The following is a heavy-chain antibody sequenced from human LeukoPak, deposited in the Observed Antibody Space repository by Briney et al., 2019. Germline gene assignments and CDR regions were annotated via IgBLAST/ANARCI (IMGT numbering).Heavy chain of an antibody. CDR2: INPSGGSAT. CDR1: GYTFTSYD. J-gene: IGHJ4*02. Sequence: GASVKVSCKASGYTFTSYDINWVRQATGQGLEWMGIINPSGGSATSYAQKFQGRVTMTRDTSTSTVDMELSSLTSEDTAVYYCARASSSGRRFDYWGQGTLVTVSS. CDR3: ARASSSGRRFDY. D-gene: IGHD3-22*01. V-gene: IGHV1-46*01.